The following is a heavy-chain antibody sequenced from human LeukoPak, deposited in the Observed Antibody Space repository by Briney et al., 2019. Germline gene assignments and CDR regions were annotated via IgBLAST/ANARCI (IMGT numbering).Heavy chain of an antibody. CDR2: FDPEDGET. CDR3: ATALAYCGGDCYPVNFDY. V-gene: IGHV1-24*01. D-gene: IGHD2-21*02. CDR1: GYTLTELS. J-gene: IGHJ4*02. Sequence: ASVKVSCKVSGYTLTELSMHWVRQAPGKGLEWMGGFDPEDGETIYAQKFQGRVTMTEDTSTDTGYMELSSLRSEDTAVYYCATALAYCGGDCYPVNFDYWGQGTLVTVSS.